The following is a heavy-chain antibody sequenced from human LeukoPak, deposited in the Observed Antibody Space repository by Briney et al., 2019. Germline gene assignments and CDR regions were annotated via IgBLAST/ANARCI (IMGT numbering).Heavy chain of an antibody. Sequence: GGSLRLSCAASGFTFSSYSMNWVRQAPGKGLEWVSSISSSSSYIYYADSVKGRFTISRDNAKNSLYLQMNSLRAEDTAVYYCARDWSRQWLVHSWFDPWGQGTLVTVSS. CDR2: ISSSSSYI. V-gene: IGHV3-21*01. J-gene: IGHJ5*02. CDR3: ARDWSRQWLVHSWFDP. D-gene: IGHD6-19*01. CDR1: GFTFSSYS.